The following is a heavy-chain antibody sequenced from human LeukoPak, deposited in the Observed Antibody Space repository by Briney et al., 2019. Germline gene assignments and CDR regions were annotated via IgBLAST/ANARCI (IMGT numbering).Heavy chain of an antibody. V-gene: IGHV3-9*01. CDR2: ICWNRGNT. CDR1: GFTFDNYA. J-gene: IGHJ4*02. D-gene: IGHD3-10*01. Sequence: GRSLRLSCAASGFTFDNYAMHWVRQAPGKGLEGGSGICWNRGNTGFADSVKGRFTISRDNAENSLYLQMNSLTPEDTAFYFCAKDMNSYGSGSSYNPWGPFDSWGQGTLVTVSS. CDR3: AKDMNSYGSGSSYNPWGPFDS.